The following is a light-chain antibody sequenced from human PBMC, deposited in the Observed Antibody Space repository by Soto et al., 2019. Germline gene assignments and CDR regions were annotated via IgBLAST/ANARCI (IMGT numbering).Light chain of an antibody. V-gene: IGKV3-15*01. CDR3: QRYRDWPIT. CDR2: DAS. Sequence: EIVMTQSPATLSVSPWERATLSCRASQSVITDLAWYQQKPGQAPRLLIYDASTRATGIPARFSGSGSGTEFTLTISSLQSDDSALYFCQRYRDWPITFGQGTRLEIK. J-gene: IGKJ5*01. CDR1: QSVITD.